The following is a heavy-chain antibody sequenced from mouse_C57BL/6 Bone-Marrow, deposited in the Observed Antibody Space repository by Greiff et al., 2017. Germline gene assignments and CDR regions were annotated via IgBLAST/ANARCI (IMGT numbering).Heavy chain of an antibody. V-gene: IGHV7-1*01. CDR1: GFTFSDFY. CDR2: SRNKANDSTT. J-gene: IGHJ4*01. CDR3: ERDAYYYYAMDY. D-gene: IGHD1-1*01. Sequence: EVKLVESGGGLVQSGRSLRLSCATSGFTFSDFYLEWVRQAPGKGLEWIAASRNKANDSTTEYSSSAKGPFIVSRAPSPTILYLLMHSLRDTDSAIYDCERDAYYYYAMDYWGQGTSVTVSS.